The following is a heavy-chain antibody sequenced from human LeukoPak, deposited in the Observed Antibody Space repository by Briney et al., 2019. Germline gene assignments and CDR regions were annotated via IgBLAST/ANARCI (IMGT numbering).Heavy chain of an antibody. Sequence: SETLPLTCTVSGGSISSFYWGWIRQPPGKGLEWIGSIYYSGSTYYNPSLKSRVTISVDTSKNEFSLRLSSVTAADTAVYYCAHFRGGAFDFWGRGTMVTVSS. V-gene: IGHV4-39*01. CDR3: AHFRGGAFDF. D-gene: IGHD3-16*01. J-gene: IGHJ3*01. CDR2: IYYSGST. CDR1: GGSISSFY.